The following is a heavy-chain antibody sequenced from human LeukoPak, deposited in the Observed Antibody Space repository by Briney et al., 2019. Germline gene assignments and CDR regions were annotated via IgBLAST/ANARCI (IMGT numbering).Heavy chain of an antibody. J-gene: IGHJ4*02. CDR2: ITPMFGTA. CDR3: VRGGSYYDSSGYYYLY. D-gene: IGHD3-22*01. Sequence: SVKVSCKASGGTFSSYAISWVRQAPGQGLEWMGGITPMFGTANYAQKFQGRVTITADESTSTAYMELSSLRSEDTAVYYCVRGGSYYDSSGYYYLYWGQGTLVTVSS. V-gene: IGHV1-69*13. CDR1: GGTFSSYA.